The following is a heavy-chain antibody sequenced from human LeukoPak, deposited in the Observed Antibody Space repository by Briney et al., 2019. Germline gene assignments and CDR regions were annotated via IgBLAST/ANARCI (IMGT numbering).Heavy chain of an antibody. CDR3: ASKTCSGGSCFHLDY. CDR1: GYRFTSYW. J-gene: IGHJ4*02. CDR2: IYPGDSDT. Sequence: GESLKISCKGSGYRFTSYWIGWVRQMPGKGLEWMGIIYPGDSDTRYSPSFQGQVTISADKSISTAYLQWSSLKASDTAMYYCASKTCSGGSCFHLDYWGQGTLVTVSS. D-gene: IGHD2-15*01. V-gene: IGHV5-51*01.